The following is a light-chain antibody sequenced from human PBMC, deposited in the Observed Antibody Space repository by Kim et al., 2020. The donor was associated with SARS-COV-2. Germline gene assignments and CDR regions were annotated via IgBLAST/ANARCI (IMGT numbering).Light chain of an antibody. CDR3: QQYCSSPPYT. V-gene: IGKV3-20*01. Sequence: SPGEGATLSCRASQSVSSSCLAWYQQKPGRAPRLLIYGASSRAAGIPDRFSGSGSGTDFTLTISRLEPEDFAVYYCQQYCSSPPYTFGQGTKLEI. CDR1: QSVSSSC. CDR2: GAS. J-gene: IGKJ2*01.